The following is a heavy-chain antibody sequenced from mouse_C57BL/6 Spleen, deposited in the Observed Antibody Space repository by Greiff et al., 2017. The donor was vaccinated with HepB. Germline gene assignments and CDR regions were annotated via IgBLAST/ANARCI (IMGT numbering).Heavy chain of an antibody. J-gene: IGHJ2*01. CDR1: GYSITSGYD. Sequence: EVQLVESGPGLVKPSQSLSLTCTVTGYSITSGYDWHWIRHFPGNQLEWMGYISYSGSTNYNPSLKSRISITHDTSKNHFFLKLNSVTTEDTATYYCARREGYEGYYFDYWGQGTTLTVSS. D-gene: IGHD2-3*01. CDR3: ARREGYEGYYFDY. CDR2: ISYSGST. V-gene: IGHV3-1*01.